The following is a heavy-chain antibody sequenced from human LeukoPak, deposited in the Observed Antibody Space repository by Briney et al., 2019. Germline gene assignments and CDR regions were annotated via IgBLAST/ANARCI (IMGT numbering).Heavy chain of an antibody. V-gene: IGHV1-2*02. CDR1: GYTFTDYY. J-gene: IGHJ6*02. CDR3: ARLKIQVFLDYSNYGMDV. Sequence: ASVKVSCKASGYTFTDYYMHWVRQAPGQGLEWMGWINPKTGGTHYAQRFQGRVTMTSDTSIRTAYMELSRLRSDDTAVYFCARLKIQVFLDYSNYGMDVWGQGTTVTVSS. D-gene: IGHD5-18*01. CDR2: INPKTGGT.